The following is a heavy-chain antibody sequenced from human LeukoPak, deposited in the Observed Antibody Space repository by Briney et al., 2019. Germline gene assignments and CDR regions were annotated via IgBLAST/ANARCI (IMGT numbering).Heavy chain of an antibody. CDR1: GFTFRSYS. CDR3: ATWLGELNWFDL. Sequence: SGFTFRSYSMNGVPQAPGKGREGMGGFDPEDGEPNYAQKFQGRVTMTEDTPTDTAYIDLSGLRSEHTPVYYCATWLGELNWFDLWGQGTLVTVSS. J-gene: IGHJ5*02. D-gene: IGHD3-10*01. V-gene: IGHV1-24*01. CDR2: FDPEDGEP.